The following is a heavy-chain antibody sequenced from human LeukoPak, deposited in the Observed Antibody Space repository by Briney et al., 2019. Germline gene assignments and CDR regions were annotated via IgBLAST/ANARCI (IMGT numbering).Heavy chain of an antibody. CDR3: AKGCDTSCYRIDY. CDR1: GFTVSSNY. V-gene: IGHV3-66*01. CDR2: IYSGGST. Sequence: GGSLRLSCATSGFTVSSNYMSWVRQAPGKGLEWVSVIYSGGSTYYADSVKGRFTISRDNSKNTLHLQMNSLRAEDTAVYYCAKGCDTSCYRIDYWGRGTLVTVSS. J-gene: IGHJ4*02. D-gene: IGHD2-2*01.